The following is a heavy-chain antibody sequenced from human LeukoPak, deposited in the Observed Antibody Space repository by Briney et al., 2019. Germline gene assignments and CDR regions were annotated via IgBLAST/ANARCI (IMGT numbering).Heavy chain of an antibody. Sequence: DSVKGRFTISRDSAENLLYLQMNSLRDEDTAVYYCARGYTCGYWGQGTLVIVSS. D-gene: IGHD5-18*01. V-gene: IGHV3-7*04. J-gene: IGHJ4*02. CDR3: ARGYTCGY.